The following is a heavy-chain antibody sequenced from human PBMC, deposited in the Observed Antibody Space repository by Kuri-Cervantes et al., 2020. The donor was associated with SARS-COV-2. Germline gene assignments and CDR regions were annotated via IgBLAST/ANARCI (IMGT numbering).Heavy chain of an antibody. Sequence: ESLKISCTVSGGSISSYYWSWIRQPPGKGLEWIGYIYYSGSTNYNPSLKSRVTISVDTSKNQFSLKLSSVTAADTAVYYCARIRHPYWYFDLWGRGTLVTVSS. D-gene: IGHD1-1*01. CDR2: IYYSGST. CDR1: GGSISSYY. V-gene: IGHV4-59*01. CDR3: ARIRHPYWYFDL. J-gene: IGHJ2*01.